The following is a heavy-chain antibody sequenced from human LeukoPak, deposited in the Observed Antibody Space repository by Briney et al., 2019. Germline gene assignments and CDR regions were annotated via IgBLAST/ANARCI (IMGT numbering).Heavy chain of an antibody. CDR1: GGSISGYY. Sequence: SETLSLTCTVSGGSISGYYWSWIRQPAGKGLEWIGRIYTSGSTDYNPSLKSRVTMSVDTSKDQFSLKLTSVTAADTAVFYCARGIAAASERALDIWGQGTTVTVSS. V-gene: IGHV4-4*07. J-gene: IGHJ3*02. CDR2: IYTSGST. D-gene: IGHD6-13*01. CDR3: ARGIAAASERALDI.